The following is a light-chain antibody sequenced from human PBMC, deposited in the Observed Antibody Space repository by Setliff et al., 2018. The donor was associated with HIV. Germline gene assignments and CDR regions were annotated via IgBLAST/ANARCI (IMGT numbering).Light chain of an antibody. CDR2: WAS. CDR1: QSLLYISNNKNY. V-gene: IGKV4-1*01. CDR3: HQYYSSPLT. J-gene: IGKJ4*01. Sequence: ILMTQLPDSLGVSLGERAAINCKSNQSLLYISNNKNYLAWYQQKPGQPPKLLISWASTRASGVPERFSGSGSGTNFTLIISSLQAEDVAVYFCHQYYSSPLTFGGGTKVDIK.